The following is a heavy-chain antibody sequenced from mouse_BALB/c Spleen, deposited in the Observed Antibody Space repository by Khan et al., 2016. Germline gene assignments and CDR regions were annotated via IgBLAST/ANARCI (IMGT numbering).Heavy chain of an antibody. Sequence: QVQLQQPGAELVKPGASVKLSCKASGYTFTSYWMHWVKQRPGQGLEWIGEINPSNGRTNYNVKFKSKATLTVDKSSSTADMQLSSLTSEDSAVYYCARYYEGFAYWGQGTLVTVSA. J-gene: IGHJ3*01. CDR2: INPSNGRT. V-gene: IGHV1S81*02. CDR1: GYTFTSYW. D-gene: IGHD2-4*01. CDR3: ARYYEGFAY.